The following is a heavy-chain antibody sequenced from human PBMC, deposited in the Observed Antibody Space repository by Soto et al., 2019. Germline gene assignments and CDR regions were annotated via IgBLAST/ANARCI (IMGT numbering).Heavy chain of an antibody. Sequence: SETLSRTWTVSGSSISSGGYYWSCIRQHPGKGLEWIGYIYYSGSTYSNPSCKSRFTISVYTSKTQFSLKMSSVTAADTAVYSCARDKSSGDYLGGVQAFEIWGQGTMVTVSS. J-gene: IGHJ3*02. D-gene: IGHD4-17*01. CDR1: GSSISSGGYY. V-gene: IGHV4-31*02. CDR2: IYYSGST. CDR3: ARDKSSGDYLGGVQAFEI.